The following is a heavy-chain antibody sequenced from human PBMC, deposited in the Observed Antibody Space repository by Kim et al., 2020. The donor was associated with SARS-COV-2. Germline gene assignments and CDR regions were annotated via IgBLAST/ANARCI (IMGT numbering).Heavy chain of an antibody. Sequence: GGSLRLSCSASGFTFSDSAIHWVRQASGKGLEWVGRISSKANSYATIYAASVTGRFAISRDDSKNTAYLQMNSLKTEDTAVYYCTTPLGYCSITGCYPNWGQGTLVTVSS. CDR2: ISSKANSYAT. CDR1: GFTFSDSA. D-gene: IGHD2-2*01. CDR3: TTPLGYCSITGCYPN. J-gene: IGHJ4*02. V-gene: IGHV3-73*01.